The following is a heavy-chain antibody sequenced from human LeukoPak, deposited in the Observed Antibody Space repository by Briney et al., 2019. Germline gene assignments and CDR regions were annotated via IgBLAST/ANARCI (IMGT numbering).Heavy chain of an antibody. D-gene: IGHD6-6*01. CDR1: GCTFTSYA. V-gene: IGHV1-3*01. J-gene: IGHJ4*02. CDR2: INAGNGNT. CDR3: ARGRPDY. Sequence: ASVKVSCKASGCTFTSYAMHWVRQAPGQRLEWMGWINAGNGNTKYSHKFQGIVTITNATPTSTAYMDLTSLRSEDTAVYYCARGRPDYWGQGTLVTVSS.